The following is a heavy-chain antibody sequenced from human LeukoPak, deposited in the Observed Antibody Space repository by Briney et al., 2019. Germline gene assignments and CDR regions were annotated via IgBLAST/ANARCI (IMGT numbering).Heavy chain of an antibody. CDR3: ARVFYGSGSYYPYNFDY. Sequence: SETLSLTCAVSGGSISSSSYYWGWIRQPPGKGLEWIGSNYYSGSTYYNPSLKSRVTISVDTSKNQFSLKLSSVTAADTAVYYCARVFYGSGSYYPYNFDYWGQGTLVIVSS. V-gene: IGHV4-39*07. CDR1: GGSISSSSYY. CDR2: NYYSGST. J-gene: IGHJ4*02. D-gene: IGHD3-10*01.